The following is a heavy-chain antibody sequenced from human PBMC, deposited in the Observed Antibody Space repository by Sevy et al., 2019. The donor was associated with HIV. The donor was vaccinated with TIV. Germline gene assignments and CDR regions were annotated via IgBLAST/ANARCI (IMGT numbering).Heavy chain of an antibody. CDR3: AREWVGGITVAGTPQTPDFDY. D-gene: IGHD6-19*01. CDR2: ISAYNGNT. CDR1: GYTFTSYG. Sequence: ASVKVSCKASGYTFTSYGISWVRQAPGQGLDWMGWISAYNGNTNYAQQLQGRVTMTTDTSTSTAYMELRGLRSDDTAVYYCAREWVGGITVAGTPQTPDFDYWGQGTLVTVSS. J-gene: IGHJ4*02. V-gene: IGHV1-18*01.